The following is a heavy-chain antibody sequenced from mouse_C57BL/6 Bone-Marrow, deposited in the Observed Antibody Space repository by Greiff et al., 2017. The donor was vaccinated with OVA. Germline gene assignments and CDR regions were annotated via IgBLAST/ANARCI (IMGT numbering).Heavy chain of an antibody. CDR3: VRQLGYYAMDY. D-gene: IGHD4-1*01. Sequence: DVQLVESGGGLVQPKGSLKLSCAASGFSFNTYAMNWVRQAPGKGLEWVARIRSKSNNYATYYADSVKDRFTISRDDSESMLYLQMNNLKTEDTAMYDCVRQLGYYAMDYWGQGTSVTVSS. CDR2: IRSKSNNYAT. V-gene: IGHV10-1*01. CDR1: GFSFNTYA. J-gene: IGHJ4*01.